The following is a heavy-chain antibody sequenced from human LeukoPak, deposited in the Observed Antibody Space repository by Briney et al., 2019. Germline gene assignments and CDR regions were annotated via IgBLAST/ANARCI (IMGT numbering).Heavy chain of an antibody. CDR1: GGSISSSSYY. CDR3: ARGPTSRFLEWFWYFDL. V-gene: IGHV4-61*05. Sequence: SETLSLTCTVSGGSISSSSYYWGWIRQPPGKGLEWIGYIYYSGSTYYNPSLKSRVTISVDTSKNQFSLKLSSVTAADTAVYYCARGPTSRFLEWFWYFDLWGRGTLVTVSS. J-gene: IGHJ2*01. CDR2: IYYSGST. D-gene: IGHD3-3*01.